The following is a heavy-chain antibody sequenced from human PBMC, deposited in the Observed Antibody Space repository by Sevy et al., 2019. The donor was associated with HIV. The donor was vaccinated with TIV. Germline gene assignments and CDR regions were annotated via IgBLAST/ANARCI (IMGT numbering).Heavy chain of an antibody. V-gene: IGHV3-49*03. D-gene: IGHD1-26*01. CDR3: TRDGSGSSTGDAFDI. J-gene: IGHJ3*02. CDR2: IRSKAYGGKT. Sequence: GGSLRLSCTASGFTFGDYAMSWFRQAPGKGLEWVGFIRSKAYGGKTEYAASVKGRFTISRDDSKSIAYLQMNSLKTEDTAVYYCTRDGSGSSTGDAFDIWGQGTMVTVSS. CDR1: GFTFGDYA.